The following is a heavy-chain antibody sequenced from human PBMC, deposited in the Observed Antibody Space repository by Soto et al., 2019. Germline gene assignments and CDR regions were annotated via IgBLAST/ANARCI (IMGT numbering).Heavy chain of an antibody. CDR2: INPGSGST. J-gene: IGHJ4*02. Sequence: ASVKVSCKASGYTFSDYRLHWVRQAPGQGFEWMGVINPGSGSTTFAQKFQGRVTLTTDTSATTVYMEMSGLTSEDTAVFYCARGYGDRAVALFDHWGQGSLVTVSS. D-gene: IGHD5-18*01. CDR1: GYTFSDYR. V-gene: IGHV1-46*01. CDR3: ARGYGDRAVALFDH.